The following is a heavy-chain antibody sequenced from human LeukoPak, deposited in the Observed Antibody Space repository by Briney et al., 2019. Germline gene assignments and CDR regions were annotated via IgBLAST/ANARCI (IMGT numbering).Heavy chain of an antibody. CDR2: INHSGST. CDR3: ARGLSGSSYYFDY. Sequence: GSLRLSCAASGFTFSSYAMSWIRQPPGKGLEWIGEINHSGSTNYNPSLKSRVTISVDTSKNQFSLKLSSVTAADTAVYYCARGLSGSSYYFDYWGQGTLVTVSS. CDR1: GFTFSSYA. V-gene: IGHV4-34*01. J-gene: IGHJ4*02. D-gene: IGHD1-26*01.